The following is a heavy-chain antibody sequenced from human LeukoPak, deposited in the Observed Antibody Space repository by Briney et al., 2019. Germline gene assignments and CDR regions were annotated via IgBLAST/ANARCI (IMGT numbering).Heavy chain of an antibody. CDR2: IIAILGIA. D-gene: IGHD3-9*01. V-gene: IGHV1-69*04. Sequence: SVKVSCKASGGTFSSYAISWVRQAPGQGLEWMGRIIAILGIANYAQKFQDRVTITADKSTSTAYMELSSLRSEDTAVYYCARPYDILTGYYPGAGMDVWGQGTTVTVSS. CDR3: ARPYDILTGYYPGAGMDV. J-gene: IGHJ6*02. CDR1: GGTFSSYA.